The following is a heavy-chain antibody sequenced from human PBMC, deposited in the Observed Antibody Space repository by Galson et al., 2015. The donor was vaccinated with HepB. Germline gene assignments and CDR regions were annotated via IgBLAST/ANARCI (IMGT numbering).Heavy chain of an antibody. V-gene: IGHV3-66*01. CDR2: IYSGGST. J-gene: IGHJ6*02. CDR3: AREGDYGDYHGMDV. CDR1: GFTVSSNY. D-gene: IGHD4-17*01. Sequence: SLRLSCAASGFTVSSNYMSWVRQAPGKGLEWVSVIYSGGSTYYADSVKGRFTISRDNSKNTLYLQMNSLRAVDTAVYYCAREGDYGDYHGMDVWGQGTTVTVSS.